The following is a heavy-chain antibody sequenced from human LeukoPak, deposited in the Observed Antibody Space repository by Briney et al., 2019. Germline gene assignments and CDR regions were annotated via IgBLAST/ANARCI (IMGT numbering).Heavy chain of an antibody. J-gene: IGHJ4*02. CDR1: GFTFSSYG. V-gene: IGHV3-30*03. Sequence: GRSLRLSCAASGFTFSSYGMHWVRQAPGKGLEWVAVISFDATNKYYADSVKGRFTISRDNAKNTLYLQMNSLRAEDTAVYYCARDPAYYDSSGLTDYWGQGTLVTVSS. D-gene: IGHD3-22*01. CDR3: ARDPAYYDSSGLTDY. CDR2: ISFDATNK.